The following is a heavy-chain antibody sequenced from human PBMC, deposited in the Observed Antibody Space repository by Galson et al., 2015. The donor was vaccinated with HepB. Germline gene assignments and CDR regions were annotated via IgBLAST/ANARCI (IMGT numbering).Heavy chain of an antibody. CDR3: ARANSTRINYDFWSGAVPDAFDI. CDR2: IYPGDSDT. V-gene: IGHV5-51*01. J-gene: IGHJ3*02. Sequence: QSGAEVKKPGESLKISCKGSGYSFTSYWIGWVRQMPGKGLEWMGIIYPGDSDTRYSPSFQGQVTISADKSISTAYLQWSSLKASDTAMYYCARANSTRINYDFWSGAVPDAFDIWGQGTMVTVSS. CDR1: GYSFTSYW. D-gene: IGHD3-3*01.